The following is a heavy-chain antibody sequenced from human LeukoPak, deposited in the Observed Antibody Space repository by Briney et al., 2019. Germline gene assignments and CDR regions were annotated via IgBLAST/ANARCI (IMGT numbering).Heavy chain of an antibody. V-gene: IGHV3-30*18. D-gene: IGHD3-9*01. J-gene: IGHJ4*02. CDR2: ISYDGSNK. CDR3: AKDSDYDILTGYLDY. CDR1: GFTFSSYG. Sequence: PGGSLRLSCAASGFTFSSYGMHWVRQAPGKGLEWVAVISYDGSNKYYADSVKGRFTISRDNSKNTLYLQMNSLRAEDTAVYYCAKDSDYDILTGYLDYWGQGTLVTVSS.